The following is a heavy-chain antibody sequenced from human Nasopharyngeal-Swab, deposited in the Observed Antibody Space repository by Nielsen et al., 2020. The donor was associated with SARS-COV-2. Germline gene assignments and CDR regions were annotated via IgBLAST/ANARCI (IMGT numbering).Heavy chain of an antibody. CDR1: GFTFSDYY. Sequence: GESLKISCAASGFTFSDYYMSWIRQAPGKGLEWVSYISSSGSTIYYADSVKGRFTISRDNAKNSLYLQMNSLRAEDTAVYYCAREGDGYNSPHTNFYWGQGTLVTVSS. CDR3: AREGDGYNSPHTNFY. V-gene: IGHV3-11*01. J-gene: IGHJ4*02. D-gene: IGHD5-24*01. CDR2: ISSSGSTI.